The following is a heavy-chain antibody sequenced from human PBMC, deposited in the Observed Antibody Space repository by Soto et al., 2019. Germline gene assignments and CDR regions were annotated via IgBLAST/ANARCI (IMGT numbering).Heavy chain of an antibody. CDR2: INPSGTTT. D-gene: IGHD2-2*01. CDR1: GYTFTSYY. Sequence: QVQLVQSGAEVKKPGASVKVSCKASGYTFTSYYMHWVRQAPGQGLEWMGIINPSGTTTDYAQKFQGRVTMTRDTSTSTYYMELSSLRSEDTAVYYYARPQIASHYYYGMDVWGQGNTVTVSS. J-gene: IGHJ6*02. V-gene: IGHV1-46*01. CDR3: ARPQIASHYYYGMDV.